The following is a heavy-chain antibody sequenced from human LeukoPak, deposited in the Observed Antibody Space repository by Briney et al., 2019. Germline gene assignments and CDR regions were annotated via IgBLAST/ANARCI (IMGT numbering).Heavy chain of an antibody. Sequence: GGSLRLSCAASGFTVSSNYMSWVRQAPGKGLEWVGRIKSKTDGGTTNYAAPVKGRFTISRDDSKNTLYLQMNSLKTEDTAVYYCTTTGVDYYFDYWGQGTLVTVSS. V-gene: IGHV3-15*01. CDR3: TTTGVDYYFDY. D-gene: IGHD1-14*01. CDR1: GFTVSSNY. CDR2: IKSKTDGGTT. J-gene: IGHJ4*02.